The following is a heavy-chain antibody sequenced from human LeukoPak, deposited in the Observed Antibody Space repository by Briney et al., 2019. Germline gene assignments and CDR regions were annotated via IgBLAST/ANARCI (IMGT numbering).Heavy chain of an antibody. J-gene: IGHJ5*02. D-gene: IGHD3-16*02. Sequence: GASVKVSCKASGYTFTSYDINWVRQATGQGLEWMGWMNPNSGNTGYAQKFQGRVTMTRNTSISTAYMELSSLRSEDTAVYYCAGVESYDYVWGSYRPNWFDPWGQGTLVTVSS. CDR2: MNPNSGNT. CDR3: AGVESYDYVWGSYRPNWFDP. CDR1: GYTFTSYD. V-gene: IGHV1-8*01.